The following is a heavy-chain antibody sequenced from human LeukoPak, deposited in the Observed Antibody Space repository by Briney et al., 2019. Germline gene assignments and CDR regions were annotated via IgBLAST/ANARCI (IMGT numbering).Heavy chain of an antibody. CDR3: AKLNPWGYYDRSGYGYYFDY. CDR1: GFTFSSYG. D-gene: IGHD3-22*01. V-gene: IGHV3-30*18. Sequence: PGGSLRLSCAASGFTFSSYGMHWVRQAPGKGLEWVAVISNDGSNKYYADSVKGRFTISRDNSKNTLYLQMNSLRAEDTAVYHCAKLNPWGYYDRSGYGYYFDYWGQGTLVTVSS. J-gene: IGHJ4*02. CDR2: ISNDGSNK.